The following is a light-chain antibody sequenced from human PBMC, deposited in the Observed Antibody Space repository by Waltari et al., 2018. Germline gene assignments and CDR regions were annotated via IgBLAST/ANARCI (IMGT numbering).Light chain of an antibody. CDR1: QTVRTTY. Sequence: EIVLTQSPGTLSLSPGERATLSCRASQTVRTTYLAWYQQTPGQAPTLLIYGASRRATGIPDRFSGSGSGTDFSLTISSLEPEDFAVYYCQQYDISPLTFGGGTKVEIK. CDR2: GAS. V-gene: IGKV3-20*01. J-gene: IGKJ4*01. CDR3: QQYDISPLT.